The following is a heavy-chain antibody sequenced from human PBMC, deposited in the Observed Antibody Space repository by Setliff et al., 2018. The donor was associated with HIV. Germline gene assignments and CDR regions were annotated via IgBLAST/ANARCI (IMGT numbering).Heavy chain of an antibody. Sequence: SETLSLTCTVSGGSISSGGYYWNWIRQHPGKGLEWIGHIYYTEITYYNPSLRSRLTISLDTSKNQFSLKLSSVTAADTAVYYCARQERYCTSADCYRYFNYWGQGTLVTVSS. V-gene: IGHV4-31*03. D-gene: IGHD2-2*02. J-gene: IGHJ4*02. CDR1: GGSISSGGYY. CDR3: ARQERYCTSADCYRYFNY. CDR2: IYYTEIT.